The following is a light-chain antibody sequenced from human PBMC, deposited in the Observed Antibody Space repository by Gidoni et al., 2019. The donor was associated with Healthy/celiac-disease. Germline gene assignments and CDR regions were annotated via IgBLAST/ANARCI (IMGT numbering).Light chain of an antibody. CDR2: AAS. CDR1: QSISSY. CDR3: QQSYSTPPYT. J-gene: IGKJ2*01. V-gene: IGKV1-39*01. Sequence: DIQMNQSPSSLSASVGDRVTITCRASQSISSYLNWYQQKPGKAPKLLIYAASSLQSGVPSRFSGSGSGTDFTLTISSLQPEDFATYYCQQSYSTPPYTFGQGTQLEIK.